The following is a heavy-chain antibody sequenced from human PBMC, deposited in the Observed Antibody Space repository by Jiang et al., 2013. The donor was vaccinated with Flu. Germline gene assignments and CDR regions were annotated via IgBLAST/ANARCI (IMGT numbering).Heavy chain of an antibody. V-gene: IGHV4-30-4*01. Sequence: TCTVSGGSISSGDFYWSWFRQPPGKSLEWIGYIYNSGRTYYNPSLESRITISLDTSKNQFSLKLSSVTAADTAVYYCAKWTAPDDAFDIWGQGTMVTVSS. CDR3: AKWTAPDDAFDI. CDR2: IYNSGRT. CDR1: GGSISSGDFY. J-gene: IGHJ3*02. D-gene: IGHD5-18*01.